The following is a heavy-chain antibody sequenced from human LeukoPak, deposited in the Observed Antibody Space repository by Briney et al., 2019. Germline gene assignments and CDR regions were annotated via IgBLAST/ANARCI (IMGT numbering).Heavy chain of an antibody. CDR3: ARGPSRQYDYPHLVLDP. D-gene: IGHD3-16*01. CDR1: GYTFTGYY. V-gene: IGHV1-2*06. CDR2: ISPDTGGT. J-gene: IGHJ5*02. Sequence: ASVKVSCKASGYTFTGYYLHWVRQAPGQGLEWMGRISPDTGGTNYAQKFQGRVTMTRDTSISAIYMELTNLRSDDTAFYYCARGPSRQYDYPHLVLDPWGQGTLVTVSS.